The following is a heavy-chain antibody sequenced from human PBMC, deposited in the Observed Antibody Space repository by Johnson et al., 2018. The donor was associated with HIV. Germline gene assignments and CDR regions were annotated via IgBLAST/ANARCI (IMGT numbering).Heavy chain of an antibody. CDR1: GFTVSSNY. CDR3: ARALSRFGVSDAFDV. V-gene: IGHV3-66*01. CDR2: IYSGGST. Sequence: VQLVESGGGLVQRGGSLRLSCAASGFTVSSNYMTWVRQAPGKGLEWVSVIYSGGSTYYADSVKGRFIISRDSSKNTLYLQMNSLRVEDTAVYYCARALSRFGVSDAFDVWGQGTMVTVSS. D-gene: IGHD3-10*01. J-gene: IGHJ3*01.